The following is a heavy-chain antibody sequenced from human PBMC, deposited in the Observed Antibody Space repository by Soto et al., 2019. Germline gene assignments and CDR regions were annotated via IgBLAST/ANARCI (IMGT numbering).Heavy chain of an antibody. CDR1: GFTFSDYW. J-gene: IGHJ5*02. Sequence: EVQLVESGGGLVQPGGSLRLSCAASGFTFSDYWMHWVRQAPGKGLVWVSRLKSDGSSTSYADSVKGRFTISRDNARSTLFLQMNSLRAEDTADYYCARSWGGELVTWGLGTLVIVSS. CDR2: LKSDGSST. V-gene: IGHV3-74*01. CDR3: ARSWGGELVT. D-gene: IGHD3-16*01.